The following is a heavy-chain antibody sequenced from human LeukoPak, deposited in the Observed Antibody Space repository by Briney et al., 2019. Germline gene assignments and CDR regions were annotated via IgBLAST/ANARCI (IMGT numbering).Heavy chain of an antibody. CDR1: GYTLTELS. CDR3: ATDREVRGVYDY. CDR2: FDPEDGET. V-gene: IGHV1-24*01. J-gene: IGHJ4*02. D-gene: IGHD3-10*01. Sequence: ASVKVYCKVSGYTLTELSMHWVRQAPGKGLYWMGGFDPEDGETIYAQKFQGRVTMTEDTSTDTAYMELSSLRSEDTAVYYCATDREVRGVYDYWGQGTLVTVSS.